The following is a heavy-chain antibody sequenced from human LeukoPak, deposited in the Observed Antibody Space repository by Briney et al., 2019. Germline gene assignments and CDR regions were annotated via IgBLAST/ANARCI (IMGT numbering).Heavy chain of an antibody. CDR1: GFTVGDYA. CDR3: TRAETYCGGDCLNWFDP. Sequence: GGSLRLSCTASGFTVGDYAMSWVRQAPGKGLEWVGFIRSKAYGGTTEYAASVKGRFTISRDDSKSIAYLQMNSLKTEDTAVYYCTRAETYCGGDCLNWFDPWGQGTLVTVSS. J-gene: IGHJ5*02. D-gene: IGHD2-21*02. V-gene: IGHV3-49*04. CDR2: IRSKAYGGTT.